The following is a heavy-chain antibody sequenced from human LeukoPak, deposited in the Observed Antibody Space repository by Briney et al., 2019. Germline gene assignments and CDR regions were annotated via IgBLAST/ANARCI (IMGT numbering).Heavy chain of an antibody. CDR2: ISGYGTYM. D-gene: IGHD6-13*01. CDR1: GFTFSSYS. V-gene: IGHV3-21*01. J-gene: IGHJ4*02. CDR3: ARGRSSSWN. Sequence: GGSLRLSCAASGFTFSSYSMNWVRQAPGKGLEWVSSISGYGTYMYDADSVKGRFTISRDNAKNSLYLQMNSLRAEDTAVYYCARGRSSSWNWGQGTLVTVSS.